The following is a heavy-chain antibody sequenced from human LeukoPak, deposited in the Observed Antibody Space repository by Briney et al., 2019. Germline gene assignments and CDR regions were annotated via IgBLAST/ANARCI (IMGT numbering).Heavy chain of an antibody. CDR2: IYSGGST. CDR3: TRGGDIVGATRSAFDI. CDR1: GYTVSRNY. D-gene: IGHD1-26*01. Sequence: GGSETLLCAASGYTVSRNYMSRARQAPGKGLEWVSVIYSGGSTYYADSVKGRFTISRDNSKNTLYLQMNSLRGEDTAVYYCTRGGDIVGATRSAFDIWGQGTMVTVSS. J-gene: IGHJ3*02. V-gene: IGHV3-53*01.